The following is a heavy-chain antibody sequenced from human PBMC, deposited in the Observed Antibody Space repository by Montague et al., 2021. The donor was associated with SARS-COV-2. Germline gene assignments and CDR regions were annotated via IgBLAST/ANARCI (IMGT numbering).Heavy chain of an antibody. V-gene: IGHV4-59*01. J-gene: IGHJ4*02. CDR1: GGAISTYF. CDR2: IFYSGST. CDR3: ARGRQLYHRHPGFDS. Sequence: SETLSLTCTVSGGAISTYFWSWIRQPPGKGLEWIGDIFYSGSTNYNPSLKSRITISVDTSKNQFSLRLTSVTAADTAIYYCARGRQLYHRHPGFDSWGQGILVTVSS. D-gene: IGHD3-3*01.